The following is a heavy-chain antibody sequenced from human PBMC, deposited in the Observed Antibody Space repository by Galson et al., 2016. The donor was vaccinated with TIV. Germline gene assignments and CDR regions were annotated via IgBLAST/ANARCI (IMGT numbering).Heavy chain of an antibody. J-gene: IGHJ6*02. V-gene: IGHV3-30*18. D-gene: IGHD1-26*01. CDR1: GASAFTFNTYG. CDR3: AKEETRGGRLYQYHGTDV. CDR2: ISYDGSNK. Sequence: SLRLSCAASGASAFTFNTYGVHWVRQAPGKGLEWVAVISYDGSNKYLGDSVNGRFTISRDNSENTVYLQMTSLTREDTAVYFCAKEETRGGRLYQYHGTDVWGQGTTVTVSS.